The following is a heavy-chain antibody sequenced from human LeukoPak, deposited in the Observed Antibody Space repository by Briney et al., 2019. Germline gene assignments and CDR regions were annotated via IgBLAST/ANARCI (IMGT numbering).Heavy chain of an antibody. J-gene: IGHJ3*01. CDR3: AKDIQLST. Sequence: GGSLRLSCAVSGFTFRGAAMTWVRQAPGKGLEWVSLISSSGNNAYYADSVKGRFTISRDNSKNTLSLKMNSLRVEDTAIYYCAKDIQLSTWGLGTRVTVS. CDR1: GFTFRGAA. CDR2: ISSSGNNA. D-gene: IGHD5-24*01. V-gene: IGHV3-23*01.